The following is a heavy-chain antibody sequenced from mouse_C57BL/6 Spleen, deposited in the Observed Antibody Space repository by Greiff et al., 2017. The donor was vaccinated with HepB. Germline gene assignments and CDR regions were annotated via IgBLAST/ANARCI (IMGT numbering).Heavy chain of an antibody. CDR3: ARAGTGYFDY. D-gene: IGHD4-1*01. CDR1: GFTFSDYG. J-gene: IGHJ2*01. V-gene: IGHV5-17*01. Sequence: EVNLVESGGGLVKPGGSLKLSCAASGFTFSDYGMHWVRQAPEKGLEWVAYISSGSSTIYYADTVKGRFTISRDNAKNTLFLQMTSLRSEDTAMYYCARAGTGYFDYWGQGTTLTVSS. CDR2: ISSGSSTI.